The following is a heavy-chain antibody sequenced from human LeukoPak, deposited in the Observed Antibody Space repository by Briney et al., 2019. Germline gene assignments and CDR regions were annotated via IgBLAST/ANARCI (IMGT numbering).Heavy chain of an antibody. D-gene: IGHD3-3*01. CDR3: ARDAFFASDY. J-gene: IGHJ4*02. Sequence: SETLSLTCAVYGGSFSGYYWSWIRQPPGKGLEWIGEINHSGSTNYNPSLKSRVTISVDTSKNQFSLKLSSVTAADTAMYYCARDAFFASDYWGQGTLVTVSS. CDR1: GGSFSGYY. CDR2: INHSGST. V-gene: IGHV4-34*01.